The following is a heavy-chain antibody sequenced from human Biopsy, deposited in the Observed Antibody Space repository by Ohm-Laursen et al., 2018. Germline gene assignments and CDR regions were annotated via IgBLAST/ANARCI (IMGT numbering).Heavy chain of an antibody. CDR3: ARGPHSGSHSCFDY. V-gene: IGHV1-69*01. Sequence: SSVKVSCKASGGTLINYAISWVRQAPGQGLEWMGGIIPMFGTANYAQMFQGRVTISADESTSTSYMELSSPTTEDTAIYYCARGPHSGSHSCFDYWGRGTLVTVSS. D-gene: IGHD1-26*01. CDR2: IIPMFGTA. CDR1: GGTLINYA. J-gene: IGHJ4*02.